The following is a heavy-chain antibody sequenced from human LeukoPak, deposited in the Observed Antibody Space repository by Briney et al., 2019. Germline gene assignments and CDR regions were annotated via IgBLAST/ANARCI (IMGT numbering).Heavy chain of an antibody. CDR3: ARENWGEIDDAFDI. CDR2: IKQDGSEK. J-gene: IGHJ3*02. D-gene: IGHD7-27*01. Sequence: GGSLRLSCAASGFTFSSYWMSWVRQAPGKGLEWVANIKQDGSEKYYVDSVKGRFTISRDNAKNSLYLQMNSLRAEDTAVYYCARENWGEIDDAFDIWGQGTMVTVSS. CDR1: GFTFSSYW. V-gene: IGHV3-7*01.